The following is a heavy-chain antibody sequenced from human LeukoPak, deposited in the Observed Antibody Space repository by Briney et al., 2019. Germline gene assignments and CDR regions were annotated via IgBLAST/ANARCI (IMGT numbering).Heavy chain of an antibody. CDR3: ARGREDTAMLNWFDP. CDR2: INHSGST. D-gene: IGHD5-18*01. J-gene: IGHJ5*02. CDR1: GGSYSGYY. Sequence: SDTLSLTCAVYGGSYSGYYWSCICHPPGKALECIGEINHSGSTNYNPSLKSRVTISVDTSKNQFSMTLSSVTAADTAVYYCARGREDTAMLNWFDPWGQGTLVSVSS. V-gene: IGHV4-34*01.